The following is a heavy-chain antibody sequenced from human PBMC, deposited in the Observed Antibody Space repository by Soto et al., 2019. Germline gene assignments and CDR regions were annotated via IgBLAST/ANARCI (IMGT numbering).Heavy chain of an antibody. Sequence: QVQLVESGGGVVQPGRSLRLSCAASGFTFSSYAMHWVRQAPGKGLAWVAVISYDGSNKYYADSVKGRFTISRDNSKSTRYLQMNRLRAEDTAVYYCAREAGYYYDSSGYLKPGGMDVWGRGTTVTVSS. D-gene: IGHD3-22*01. V-gene: IGHV3-30-3*01. CDR1: GFTFSSYA. J-gene: IGHJ6*02. CDR2: ISYDGSNK. CDR3: AREAGYYYDSSGYLKPGGMDV.